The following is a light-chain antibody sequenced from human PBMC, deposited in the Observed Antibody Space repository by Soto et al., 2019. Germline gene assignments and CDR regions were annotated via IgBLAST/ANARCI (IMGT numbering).Light chain of an antibody. CDR3: TSYISSGTHV. CDR2: DVI. Sequence: QSVLTQPASVSGSPGQSITISCTGTTSDVGGYNYVSWHQQHPGKAPKLMIYDVINRPSGVSNRFSGSKSDNTASLTISGLQAEDEADYYCTSYISSGTHVFGSGTKLTVL. V-gene: IGLV2-14*01. CDR1: TSDVGGYNY. J-gene: IGLJ1*01.